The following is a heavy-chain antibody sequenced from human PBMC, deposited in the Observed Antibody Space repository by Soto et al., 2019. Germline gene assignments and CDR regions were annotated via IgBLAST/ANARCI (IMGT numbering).Heavy chain of an antibody. CDR1: GGSISSSSYY. CDR3: ARHPSGWSKPDAFDI. D-gene: IGHD6-19*01. Sequence: SETLSLTCTVSGGSISSSSYYWGWIRQPPGKGLEWIGSIYYSGSTYYNPSLKSRVTISVDTSKNQFSLKLSSVTAADTAVYYCARHPSGWSKPDAFDIWGQGTMVTVSS. J-gene: IGHJ3*02. V-gene: IGHV4-39*01. CDR2: IYYSGST.